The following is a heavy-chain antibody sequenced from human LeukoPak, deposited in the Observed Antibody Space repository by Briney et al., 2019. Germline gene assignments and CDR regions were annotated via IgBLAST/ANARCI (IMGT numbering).Heavy chain of an antibody. CDR3: ARQITMIEEGAFDI. V-gene: IGHV1-69*13. CDR2: IIPIIGTV. CDR1: GGTFNRYA. J-gene: IGHJ3*02. Sequence: ASVKVSCKASGGTFNRYAISWVRQAPGQGLEWMGGIIPIIGTVNYAQKFQGRVTITADESTSTAYMELSSLRSEDTAVYYCARQITMIEEGAFDILGQGTMVTVSS. D-gene: IGHD3-22*01.